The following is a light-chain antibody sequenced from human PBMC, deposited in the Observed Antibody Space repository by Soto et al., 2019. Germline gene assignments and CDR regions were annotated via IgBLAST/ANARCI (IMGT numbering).Light chain of an antibody. V-gene: IGLV2-14*01. CDR3: TSYTTKSTWV. CDR1: TSDIGAYNY. Sequence: QSALTQPASVSGSPGQSITISCTGTTSDIGAYNYVSWYQHHPGKAPKLMIYEVTNRPSGVSDRFSGSKSDNTASLTISGLRAEDEADYYCTSYTTKSTWVFGGGTKVTVL. J-gene: IGLJ3*02. CDR2: EVT.